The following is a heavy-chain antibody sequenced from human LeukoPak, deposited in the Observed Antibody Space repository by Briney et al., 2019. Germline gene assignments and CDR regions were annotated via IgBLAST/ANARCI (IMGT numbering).Heavy chain of an antibody. CDR1: GFTFSSYA. D-gene: IGHD3-22*01. CDR2: ISGSGDTT. CDR3: AKAKGEYYYDSSGFDY. J-gene: IGHJ4*02. V-gene: IGHV3-23*01. Sequence: GGSLRLSCAASGFTFSSYAMTWVRQAPGKGLEWVSGISGSGDTTYYADSVKGRFTISRDNSKNTLYLQMNSLRAEDTAVYYCAKAKGEYYYDSSGFDYWGQGTLVTVSS.